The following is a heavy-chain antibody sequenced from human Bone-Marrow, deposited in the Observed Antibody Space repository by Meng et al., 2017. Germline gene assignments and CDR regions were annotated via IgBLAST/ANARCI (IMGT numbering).Heavy chain of an antibody. CDR2: IYYSGST. J-gene: IGHJ4*02. Sequence: SETLSLTCTVSGGSISSSSYYWGWIRQPPGKGLEWIGSIYYSGSTYYNPSLKSRVTISVDTSKNQFSLKLSSVTAADTAVYYCARDGESGYYSYYFAYWGQGTLVTVSS. CDR1: GGSISSSSYY. CDR3: ARDGESGYYSYYFAY. V-gene: IGHV4-39*07. D-gene: IGHD3-22*01.